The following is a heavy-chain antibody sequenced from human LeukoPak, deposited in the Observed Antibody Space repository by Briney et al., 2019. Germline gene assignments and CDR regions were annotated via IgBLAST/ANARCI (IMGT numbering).Heavy chain of an antibody. V-gene: IGHV3-9*01. J-gene: IGHJ4*02. CDR2: ISWNSGSI. CDR1: GFTFDDYA. Sequence: PGGSLRLSCAASGFTFDDYAMHWVRQAPGKGLEWVSGISWNSGSIGYADSVKGRFTISRDNAENSLYLQMNSLRAEDTAVYYCATEASSGLEDWGQGILVTVSS. CDR3: ATEASSGLED. D-gene: IGHD6-19*01.